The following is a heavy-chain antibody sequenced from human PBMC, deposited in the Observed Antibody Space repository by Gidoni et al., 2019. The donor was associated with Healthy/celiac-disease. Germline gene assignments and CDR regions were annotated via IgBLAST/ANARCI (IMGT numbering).Heavy chain of an antibody. V-gene: IGHV3-21*01. CDR1: GFPFSSYS. J-gene: IGHJ3*02. Sequence: EVQLVESGGGLVKPGGSLRLSCAASGFPFSSYSMNWVRQAPGKGLEWVSSISSSSSYIYYADSVKGRFTISRDNAKNSLYLQMNSLRAEDTAVYYCARESYAGLPAHPPNAFDIWGQGTMVTVSS. D-gene: IGHD5-18*01. CDR2: ISSSSSYI. CDR3: ARESYAGLPAHPPNAFDI.